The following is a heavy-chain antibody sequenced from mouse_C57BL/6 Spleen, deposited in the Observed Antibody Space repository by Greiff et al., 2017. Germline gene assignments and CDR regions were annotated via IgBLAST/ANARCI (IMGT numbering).Heavy chain of an antibody. CDR3: TGGDGYSWFAY. D-gene: IGHD2-3*01. J-gene: IGHJ3*01. V-gene: IGHV6-3*01. CDR1: GFTFSNYW. CDR2: IRLKSDNYAT. Sequence: EVKVEESGGGLVQPGGSMKLSCVASGFTFSNYWMNWVRQSPEKGLEWVAQIRLKSDNYATHYAGSVKGRFTISSDDSKSSVYLQMNNLRAEDTGIYYCTGGDGYSWFAYWGQGTLVTVSA.